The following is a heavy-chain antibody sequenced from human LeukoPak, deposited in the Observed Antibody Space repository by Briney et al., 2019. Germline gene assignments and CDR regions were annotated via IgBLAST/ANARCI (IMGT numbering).Heavy chain of an antibody. V-gene: IGHV3-30*03. CDR2: IIFHGRNT. CDR3: AREGTSFSFDY. D-gene: IGHD3-10*01. CDR1: GFAFSKYG. Sequence: PGGSLRLSCAASGFAFSKYGMYWVRQAPGKGLEWVAGIIFHGRNTYYADSVKGRFTISRDNSKNTLFLQMSSLRAEDTAMYYCAREGTSFSFDYWGQGTQVTVSS. J-gene: IGHJ4*02.